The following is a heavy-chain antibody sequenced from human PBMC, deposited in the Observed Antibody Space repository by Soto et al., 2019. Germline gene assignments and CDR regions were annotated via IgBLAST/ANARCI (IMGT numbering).Heavy chain of an antibody. V-gene: IGHV3-30-3*01. CDR2: ISYDGSNK. CDR1: GFTFSSYA. D-gene: IGHD3-9*01. Sequence: GGSLRLSCAASGFTFSSYAMHWVRQAPGKGLEWVAVISYDGSNKYYADSVKGRFTISRDNSKNTPYLQMNSLRSEDTAVYYCARAGLRYFDWLLIGAFDIWGQGTMVT. CDR3: ARAGLRYFDWLLIGAFDI. J-gene: IGHJ3*02.